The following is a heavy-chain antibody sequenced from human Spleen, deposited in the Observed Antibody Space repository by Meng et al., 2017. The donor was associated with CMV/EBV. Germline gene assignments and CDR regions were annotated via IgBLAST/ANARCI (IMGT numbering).Heavy chain of an antibody. CDR3: AKVLPQADDS. V-gene: IGHV3-23*01. Sequence: GESLKISCAASGFTFRNYAMSWVRQAPGKGLQWVSAISGTGISTYHADSVKGRFTISRDNSKNTLYLQMNSLRAEDTAVYYCAKVLPQADDSWGQGTLVTVSS. CDR1: GFTFRNYA. CDR2: ISGTGIST. J-gene: IGHJ4*02.